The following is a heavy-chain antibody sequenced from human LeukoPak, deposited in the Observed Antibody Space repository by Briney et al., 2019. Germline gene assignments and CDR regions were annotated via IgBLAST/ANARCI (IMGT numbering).Heavy chain of an antibody. CDR2: INAGNGNT. Sequence: ASVTVSCTASGYTFTSYAMHWVRQAPGQRLEWMGWINAGNGNTKYSQKFQGRVTITRDTSASTAYMELSSLRSEDTAVYYCARDRISSGWYYFDYWGQGTLVTVSS. CDR1: GYTFTSYA. D-gene: IGHD6-19*01. V-gene: IGHV1-3*01. CDR3: ARDRISSGWYYFDY. J-gene: IGHJ4*02.